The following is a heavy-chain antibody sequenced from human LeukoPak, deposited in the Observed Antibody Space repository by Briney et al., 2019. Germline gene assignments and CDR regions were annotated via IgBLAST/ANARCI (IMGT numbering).Heavy chain of an antibody. V-gene: IGHV3-15*07. Sequence: PGGSLRLSCAASGFTFSNAWMNWVRQAPGKGLEWVGRIKSKTDGGTTDYAAPVKGRFTISRDDSKNTLYLQMNSLKTEDTAVYYCTTGWVFGVVMDYYYGMDVWGQGTTVTVSS. D-gene: IGHD3-3*01. J-gene: IGHJ6*02. CDR1: GFTFSNAW. CDR2: IKSKTDGGTT. CDR3: TTGWVFGVVMDYYYGMDV.